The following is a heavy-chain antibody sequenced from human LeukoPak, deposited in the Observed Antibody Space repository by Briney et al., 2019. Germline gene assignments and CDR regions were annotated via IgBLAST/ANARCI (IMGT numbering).Heavy chain of an antibody. J-gene: IGHJ4*02. Sequence: PGRSLRLSCAASGFTFNDYAMHWVRQAPGKGLEWVSGISWNSGSIYYADSVKGRFTISRDNAKNSLYLQMNSLKAEDTAFYYCVKDLAARPTQYYLDYWGQGTLVTVSS. CDR1: GFTFNDYA. V-gene: IGHV3-9*01. CDR3: VKDLAARPTQYYLDY. CDR2: ISWNSGSI. D-gene: IGHD6-6*01.